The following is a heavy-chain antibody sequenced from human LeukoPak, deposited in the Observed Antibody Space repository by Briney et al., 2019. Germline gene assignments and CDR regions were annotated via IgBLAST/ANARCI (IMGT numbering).Heavy chain of an antibody. V-gene: IGHV3-48*03. D-gene: IGHD1-26*01. Sequence: GGSLRLSCAASGFTFSSYEMNWVRQAPGKGLEWVSYISSSGSIIYYADSVKGRFTIPRDNAKNSLYLQMNSLRAEDTAVYYCAKGYGWEASYYYYYMDVWGKGTTVTISS. CDR3: AKGYGWEASYYYYYMDV. J-gene: IGHJ6*03. CDR1: GFTFSSYE. CDR2: ISSSGSII.